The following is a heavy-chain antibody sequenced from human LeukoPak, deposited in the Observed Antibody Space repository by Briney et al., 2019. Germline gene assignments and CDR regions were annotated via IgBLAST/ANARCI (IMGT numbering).Heavy chain of an antibody. D-gene: IGHD3-22*01. J-gene: IGHJ4*02. V-gene: IGHV7-4-1*02. Sequence: ASVKVSCKASGYTFTSYAMNWVRQAPGQGLEWMGWINTNTGNPTYAQGFTGRFVFSLDTSVGTAYLQISSLKAEDTAVYYCARDLHYYDSSGSTWDYWGQGTLVTVSS. CDR3: ARDLHYYDSSGSTWDY. CDR2: INTNTGNP. CDR1: GYTFTSYA.